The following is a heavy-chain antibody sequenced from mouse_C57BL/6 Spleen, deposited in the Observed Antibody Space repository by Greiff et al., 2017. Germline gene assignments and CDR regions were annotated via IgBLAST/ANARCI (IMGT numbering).Heavy chain of an antibody. D-gene: IGHD1-1*01. Sequence: QVTLKVSGPGILQPSQTLSLTCSFSGFSLSTFGMGVGWFRQPSGKGLEWLAHIWWDDDKYYNPALKSRLTISKDTSKNQVFLKIANVDTADTATYYCARPHYYGSSYYYAMDYWGQGTSVTVSS. V-gene: IGHV8-8*01. CDR2: IWWDDDK. CDR3: ARPHYYGSSYYYAMDY. CDR1: GFSLSTFGMG. J-gene: IGHJ4*01.